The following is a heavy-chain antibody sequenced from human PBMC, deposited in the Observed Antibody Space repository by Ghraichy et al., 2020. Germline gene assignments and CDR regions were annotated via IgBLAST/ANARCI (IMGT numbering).Heavy chain of an antibody. CDR1: GFTFSSYG. CDR2: ISYDGTIK. Sequence: GESLRLSCVASGFTFSSYGIHWVRQAPGKGLEWVAVISYDGTIKYYADSLKGRFTISRDNSKNTLYLLMNSLRAEDTAVYYCAKVLTIAAAGKSLYYGMDVWGQGTTVTVSS. CDR3: AKVLTIAAAGKSLYYGMDV. V-gene: IGHV3-30*18. D-gene: IGHD6-13*01. J-gene: IGHJ6*02.